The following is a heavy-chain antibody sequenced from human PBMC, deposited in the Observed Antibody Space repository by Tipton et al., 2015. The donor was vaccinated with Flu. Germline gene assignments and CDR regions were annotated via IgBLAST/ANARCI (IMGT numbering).Heavy chain of an antibody. D-gene: IGHD4-23*01. CDR2: IYYSGST. V-gene: IGHV4-59*01. J-gene: IGHJ4*02. CDR1: GGSISGYY. CDR3: ATEYRGGGNRYYFDY. Sequence: LRPSCTVSGGSISGYYWTWIRQPPGKGLEWIGYIYYSGSTNYNPSLKSRVTISVDTSKNQFSLKLSSVTAADTAVYYCATEYRGGGNRYYFDYWGQGTLVTVSS.